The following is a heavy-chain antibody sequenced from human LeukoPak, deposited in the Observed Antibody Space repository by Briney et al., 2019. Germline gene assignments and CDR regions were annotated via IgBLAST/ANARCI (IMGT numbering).Heavy chain of an antibody. CDR2: IYYSGST. CDR3: ARASSDYEVHPFDY. D-gene: IGHD5-12*01. Sequence: TPSETLSLTCTVSGGSISSYYWSWIRQPPGKGLEWIGYIYYSGSTNYNPSLKSRVTISVDTSKNQFSLKLSSVTAADTAVYYCARASSDYEVHPFDYWGQGTLVTVSS. J-gene: IGHJ4*02. V-gene: IGHV4-59*08. CDR1: GGSISSYY.